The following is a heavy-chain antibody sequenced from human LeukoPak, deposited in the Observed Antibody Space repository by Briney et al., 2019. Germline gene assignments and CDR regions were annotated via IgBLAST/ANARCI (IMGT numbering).Heavy chain of an antibody. V-gene: IGHV4-38-2*02. Sequence: SETLSLTCTVSGYSISSGYYWGWIRQPPGKGLEWIGEINHSGSTNYNPSLKSRVTISVDTSKNQFSLKLSSVTAADTAVYYCARGQLLEQWLVSLRFDPWGQGTLVTVSS. CDR3: ARGQLLEQWLVSLRFDP. J-gene: IGHJ5*02. D-gene: IGHD6-19*01. CDR2: INHSGST. CDR1: GYSISSGYY.